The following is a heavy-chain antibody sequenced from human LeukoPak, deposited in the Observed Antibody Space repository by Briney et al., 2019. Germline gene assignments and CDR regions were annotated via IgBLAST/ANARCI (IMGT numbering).Heavy chain of an antibody. J-gene: IGHJ4*02. CDR1: GFTFSSYG. CDR3: ARDGETKKFDY. V-gene: IGHV3-30*03. D-gene: IGHD7-27*01. CDR2: ISYDGSNK. Sequence: GRSLRLSCAASGFTFSSYGMHWVRQAPGKGLEWVAVISYDGSNKYYADSVKGRFTISRDNSKNTLYLQMNSLRAEDTAVYYCARDGETKKFDYWGQGTLVTVSS.